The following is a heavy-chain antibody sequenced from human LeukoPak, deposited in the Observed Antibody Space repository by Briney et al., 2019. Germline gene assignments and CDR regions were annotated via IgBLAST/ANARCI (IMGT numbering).Heavy chain of an antibody. CDR2: ISGSGGST. D-gene: IGHD2-15*01. J-gene: IGHJ4*02. CDR1: GFTFSSYA. CDR3: AKEKSSWGSGGY. V-gene: IGHV3-23*01. Sequence: GGSLRLSCAASGFTFSSYAMSWVRQAPGKGLGWVSAISGSGGSTYYADSVKGRFTISRDTSTNTLYLQMNSLRAEEPGVYYCAKEKSSWGSGGYWGQGTLVTVSS.